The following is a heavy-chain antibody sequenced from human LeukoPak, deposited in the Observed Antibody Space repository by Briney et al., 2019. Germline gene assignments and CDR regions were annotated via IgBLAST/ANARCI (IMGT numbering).Heavy chain of an antibody. CDR1: GFTFSSYW. J-gene: IGHJ4*02. CDR3: ARDGGIALPFDY. D-gene: IGHD6-13*01. CDR2: INSDGSST. V-gene: IGHV3-74*01. Sequence: GGSLRLSCAASGFTFSSYWMHWVRQAPGKGLVWVSHINSDGSSTSYADSVKGRFTISRDNAKNTLYLQMNSLRAEDTAVYYCARDGGIALPFDYWGQGTLVTVSS.